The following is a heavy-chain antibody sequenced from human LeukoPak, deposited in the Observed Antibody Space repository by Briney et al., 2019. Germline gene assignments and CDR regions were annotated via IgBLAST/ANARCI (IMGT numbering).Heavy chain of an antibody. CDR2: SIPIRGMT. Sequence: SVNVSRKSSGGTFVSYGICWVRQAPGQGLEWMGGSIPIRGMTNYAHKFQGRVTITADTSTSTAYMELSSLTSEDTAVYFCARGPYDGTFYFDSWGQGTLVIVSS. V-gene: IGHV1-69*10. CDR3: ARGPYDGTFYFDS. J-gene: IGHJ4*02. D-gene: IGHD3-16*01. CDR1: GGTFVSYG.